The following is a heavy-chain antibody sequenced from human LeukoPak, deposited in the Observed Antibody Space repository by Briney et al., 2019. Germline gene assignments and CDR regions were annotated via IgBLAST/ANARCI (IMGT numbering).Heavy chain of an antibody. D-gene: IGHD1-26*01. J-gene: IGHJ4*02. CDR2: IIPIFGTA. CDR1: GYTLTELS. CDR3: AQEEYSGSSGDY. Sequence: GASVKVSCKVSGYTLTELSMHWVRQAPGQGLEWMGGIIPIFGTANYAQKFQGRVTITADESTSTAYMELSSLRSEDTAVYYCAQEEYSGSSGDYWGQGTLVTVSS. V-gene: IGHV1-69*13.